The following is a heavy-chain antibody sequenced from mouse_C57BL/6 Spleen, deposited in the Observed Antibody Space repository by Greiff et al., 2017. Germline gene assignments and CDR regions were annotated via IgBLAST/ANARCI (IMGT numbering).Heavy chain of an antibody. D-gene: IGHD2-4*01. CDR1: GFSLTSYA. J-gene: IGHJ1*03. V-gene: IGHV2-9-1*01. Sequence: VQLQESGPGLVAPSQSLSITCTVSGFSLTSYAISWVRQPPGKGLEWLGVIWTGGGTNYNSALKSRLSISKDNSKSQVFLKMNSLQTDDTARYYCARNDYDVRDWYFDVWGTGTTVTVSS. CDR3: ARNDYDVRDWYFDV. CDR2: IWTGGGT.